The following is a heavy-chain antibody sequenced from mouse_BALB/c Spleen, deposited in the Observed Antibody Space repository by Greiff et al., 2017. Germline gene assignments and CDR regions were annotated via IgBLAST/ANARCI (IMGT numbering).Heavy chain of an antibody. CDR3: TRSSLYGSPYAMDY. D-gene: IGHD1-1*01. J-gene: IGHJ4*01. V-gene: IGHV1-5*01. CDR1: GYTFTSYW. CDR2: IYPGNSDT. Sequence: VQLKESGTVLARPGASVKMSCKASGYTFTSYWMHWVKQRPGQGLEWIGAIYPGNSDTSYNQKFKGKAKLTAVTSTSTAYMELSSLTNEDSAVYYCTRSSLYGSPYAMDYWGQGTSVTVSS.